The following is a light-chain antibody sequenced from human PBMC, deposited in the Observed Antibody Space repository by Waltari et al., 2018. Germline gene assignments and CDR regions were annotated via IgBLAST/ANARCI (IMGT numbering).Light chain of an antibody. Sequence: DVQMTQSPSTLSASVGDRVTITCRASEDINTWLARYQQKPGKAPKLLNSDAASLKSGGPSRFSGSGSGTDFTLTITSMQPDDFATYYCQHYKNFPLTFGGGTNVEV. J-gene: IGKJ4*01. CDR1: EDINTW. CDR3: QHYKNFPLT. V-gene: IGKV1-5*01. CDR2: DAA.